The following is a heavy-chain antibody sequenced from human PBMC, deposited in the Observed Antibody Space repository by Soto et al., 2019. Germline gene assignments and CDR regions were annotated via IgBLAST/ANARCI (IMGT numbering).Heavy chain of an antibody. CDR3: ARLLAAGTNHDAFDI. D-gene: IGHD6-13*01. CDR1: GCSFTSYW. CDR2: IYPGDSDT. V-gene: IGHV5-51*01. J-gene: IGHJ3*02. Sequence: GGSLKISCKGSGCSFTSYWIGWVRQMPGKGLEWMGIIYPGDSDTRYSPSFQGQVTISADKSISTAYLQWRSLKASDTAMYYCARLLAAGTNHDAFDIWGQGTMVTVSS.